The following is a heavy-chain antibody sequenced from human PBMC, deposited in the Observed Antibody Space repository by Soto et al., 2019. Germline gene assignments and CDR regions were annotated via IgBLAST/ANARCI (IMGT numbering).Heavy chain of an antibody. Sequence: SETLSLTCTVSGGSISSYYWSWIRQPPGKGLEWIGYIYYSGSTNYNPSLKSRVTISVDTSKNQFSLKLSSVTAADTAVYYCAGGEPPLGWENWVDPLGQGTLVTVS. D-gene: IGHD1-26*01. J-gene: IGHJ5*02. CDR1: GGSISSYY. CDR2: IYYSGST. V-gene: IGHV4-59*01. CDR3: AGGEPPLGWENWVDP.